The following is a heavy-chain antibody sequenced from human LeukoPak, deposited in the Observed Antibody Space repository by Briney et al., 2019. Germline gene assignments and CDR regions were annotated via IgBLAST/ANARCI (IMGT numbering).Heavy chain of an antibody. J-gene: IGHJ5*02. CDR3: ARIVGAFGGGPDNWFDP. D-gene: IGHD1-26*01. CDR2: ISAYNGNT. Sequence: ASVKVSCKASGYTFTSYGISWVRQAPGQGLEWMGWISAYNGNTNYAQKLQGRVTMTTDTSASTAYMELRSLRSDDTAVYYCARIVGAFGGGPDNWFDPWGQGTLVTVSS. CDR1: GYTFTSYG. V-gene: IGHV1-18*01.